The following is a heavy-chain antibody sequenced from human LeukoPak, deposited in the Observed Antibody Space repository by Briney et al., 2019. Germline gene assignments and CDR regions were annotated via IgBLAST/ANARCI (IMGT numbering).Heavy chain of an antibody. CDR2: ITFDGSNK. V-gene: IGHV3-30*19. CDR3: ARALYTVVVPAAGLGAFDI. J-gene: IGHJ3*02. CDR1: GLTFSSYG. D-gene: IGHD2-2*01. Sequence: GGSLRLSCATSGLTFSSYGMHWVRQAPGKGLEWVALITFDGSNKYYADSVKGRFTISRDNSKNTLYLQMNSLTPEDTAMYLCARALYTVVVPAAGLGAFDIWGQGTMVTVSS.